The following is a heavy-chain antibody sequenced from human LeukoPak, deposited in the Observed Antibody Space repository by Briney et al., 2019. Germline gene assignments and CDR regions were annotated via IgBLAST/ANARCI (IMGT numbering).Heavy chain of an antibody. V-gene: IGHV3-23*01. J-gene: IGHJ6*04. Sequence: GGSLRLSCAASGFTFSSYAMSWVRQAPGKGLEWVSAISGRGGSTYYADSVKGRFTISRDNSKNTLYLQMNSLRAEDTAVYYCAKRSITMVRGVTYYYGMDVWGKGTTVTVCS. CDR1: GFTFSSYA. D-gene: IGHD3-10*01. CDR3: AKRSITMVRGVTYYYGMDV. CDR2: ISGRGGST.